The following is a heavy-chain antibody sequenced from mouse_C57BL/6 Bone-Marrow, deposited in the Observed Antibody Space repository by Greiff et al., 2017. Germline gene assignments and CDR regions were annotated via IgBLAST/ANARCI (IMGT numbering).Heavy chain of an antibody. V-gene: IGHV14-3*01. Sequence: VQLQQSVADLVRPGASVKLSCTASGFNITNTYMHWVNQRPEQGLEWIGRIAPANGNTKYAPKFPGKATITADTSSNTAYLQLSSLTSEDTAIYWGARYGSSAWFAYWGQGTLVTVSA. CDR1: GFNITNTY. D-gene: IGHD1-1*01. CDR3: ARYGSSAWFAY. J-gene: IGHJ3*01. CDR2: IAPANGNT.